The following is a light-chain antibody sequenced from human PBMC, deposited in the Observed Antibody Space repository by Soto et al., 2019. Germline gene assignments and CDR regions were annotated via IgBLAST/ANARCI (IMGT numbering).Light chain of an antibody. J-gene: IGKJ3*01. CDR1: QSISSSY. CDR2: GAS. CDR3: QQYCSSRFT. V-gene: IGKV3-20*01. Sequence: EIVLTQSPGTLSLSPGERATLSCRASQSISSSYLAWYQQKPGQAPRLLVYGASSRATGIPDRFSGSGSGTDFTLTISSLESEDFAVYYCQQYCSSRFTFGPGTKVDIK.